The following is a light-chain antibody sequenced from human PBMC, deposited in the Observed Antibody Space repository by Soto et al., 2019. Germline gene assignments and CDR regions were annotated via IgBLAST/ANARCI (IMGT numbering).Light chain of an antibody. CDR2: NAF. V-gene: IGKV3-20*01. Sequence: EIVLTQSPGTLSLSPGERATLSCRASQSVSSNSLAWYQQKPGQAPRLIIYNAFSRATGIPDRFSGSGSRTDFTLTINRLEPEDFAVYYCQQYGTSPPTTFGQGTKVEIK. CDR1: QSVSSNS. CDR3: QQYGTSPPTT. J-gene: IGKJ1*01.